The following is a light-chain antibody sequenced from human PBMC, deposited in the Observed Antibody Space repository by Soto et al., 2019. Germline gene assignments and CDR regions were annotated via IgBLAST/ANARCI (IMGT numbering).Light chain of an antibody. Sequence: EIVMTQSPATLSVSPGERATLSCRASQSVSSNLAWYQQKPGQAPRLIIYGASTRATGIPARFSGSGSGTEFTLTISGLQSEDFAVYYCQQYDNWPRTFGQGTKVDIK. CDR1: QSVSSN. J-gene: IGKJ1*01. CDR3: QQYDNWPRT. V-gene: IGKV3-15*01. CDR2: GAS.